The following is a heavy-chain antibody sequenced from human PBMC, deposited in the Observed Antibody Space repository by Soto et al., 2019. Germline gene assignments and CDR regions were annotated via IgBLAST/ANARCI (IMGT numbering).Heavy chain of an antibody. CDR3: SISMTSSGYYYVFDY. CDR2: ISGSGGST. V-gene: IGHV3-23*01. Sequence: VGSLRLSCAASGFTFSSYAMSWVRQAPGKGLEWVSAISGSGGSTYYADSVKGRFTISRDNSKNTLYLQMNSLRAEDTAVYYCSISMTSSGYYYVFDYWGQGTLVTVSS. D-gene: IGHD3-22*01. CDR1: GFTFSSYA. J-gene: IGHJ4*02.